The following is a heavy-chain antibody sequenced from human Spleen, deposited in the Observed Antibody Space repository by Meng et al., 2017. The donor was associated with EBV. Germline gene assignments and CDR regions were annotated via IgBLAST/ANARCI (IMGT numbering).Heavy chain of an antibody. CDR3: ARQSTTSGWYGYDYFDY. CDR2: IYYTGSN. V-gene: IGHV4-39*01. J-gene: IGHJ4*02. D-gene: IGHD6-19*01. CDR1: AGSINSNYYY. Sequence: QLQLQESGPLLVRPSAXPPPTCPVSAGSINSNYYYWGWSRQPPGKGLEWIGNIYYTGSNYYTPSLESRVTISVDTSKNQFYLKLRTVTAADTAVYYCARQSTTSGWYGYDYFDYWGQGTLVTVSS.